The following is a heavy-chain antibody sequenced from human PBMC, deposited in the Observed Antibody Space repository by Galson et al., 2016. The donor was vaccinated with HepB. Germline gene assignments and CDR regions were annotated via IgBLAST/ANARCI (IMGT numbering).Heavy chain of an antibody. CDR1: GFTFSSNW. CDR2: IKEDGSDK. Sequence: SLRLSCATSGFTFSSNWMSWVRQAPGKGLEWVANIKEDGSDKHYVDSVKGRFIISRDNAKNSLYLQMNSLRAEDTAVYYCARDNRHYYDSKGGFDYWGQGTLVTVSS. CDR3: ARDNRHYYDSKGGFDY. J-gene: IGHJ4*02. V-gene: IGHV3-7*05. D-gene: IGHD3-22*01.